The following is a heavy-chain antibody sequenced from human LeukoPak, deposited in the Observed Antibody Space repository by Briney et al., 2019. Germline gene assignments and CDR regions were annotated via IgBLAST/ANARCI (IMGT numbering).Heavy chain of an antibody. D-gene: IGHD5-12*01. CDR3: ARLSAVATITRSYDYYGMDV. CDR1: GGSISSYY. Sequence: PSETLSLTCIVSGGSISSYYWSWIRQPPGKGLEWIGYIYYSGSTNYNPSLKSRVTISVDTSKNQFSLKLSSVTAADTAVYYCARLSAVATITRSYDYYGMDVWGQGTTVTVSS. J-gene: IGHJ6*02. V-gene: IGHV4-59*08. CDR2: IYYSGST.